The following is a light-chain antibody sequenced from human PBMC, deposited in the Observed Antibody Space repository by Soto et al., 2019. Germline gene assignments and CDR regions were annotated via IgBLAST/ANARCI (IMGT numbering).Light chain of an antibody. Sequence: DIQMTQSPSTLSASVGDRVTITCRASQSISNWLAWYQQKPGKAPKLLIYKASSLESGVPSRFSGSGSGTEFTLTISSLQPDDFGTYYCQEYNNNWTFGQGTKVDI. V-gene: IGKV1-5*03. J-gene: IGKJ1*01. CDR2: KAS. CDR3: QEYNNNWT. CDR1: QSISNW.